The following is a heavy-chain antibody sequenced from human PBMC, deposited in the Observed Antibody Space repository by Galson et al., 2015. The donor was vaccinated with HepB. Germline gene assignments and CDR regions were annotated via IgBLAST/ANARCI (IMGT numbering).Heavy chain of an antibody. CDR3: AREPYYDILTGYYRRPGGFDP. D-gene: IGHD3-9*01. CDR1: GYTFTSYY. V-gene: IGHV1-46*03. CDR2: INPSGGST. J-gene: IGHJ5*02. Sequence: SVKASCKASGYTFTSYYMHWVRQAPGQGLEWMGIINPSGGSTSYAQKFQGRVTMTRDTSTSTVYMELSSLRSEDTAVYYCAREPYYDILTGYYRRPGGFDPWGQGTLVTVSS.